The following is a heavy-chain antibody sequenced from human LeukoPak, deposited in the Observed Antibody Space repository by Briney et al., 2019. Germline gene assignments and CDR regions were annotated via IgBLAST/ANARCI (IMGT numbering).Heavy chain of an antibody. V-gene: IGHV4-59*01. Sequence: KPSETLSLTCTVSGGSISSYYWSWIRQPPGKGLEWIGYIYYSGSTNYNPSLKSRVTISVDTSKNQFSLKLSSVTAADTAVYYCARVLTGPAAFDIWGQGTMVTVSS. CDR1: GGSISSYY. J-gene: IGHJ3*02. CDR2: IYYSGST. D-gene: IGHD3-16*01. CDR3: ARVLTGPAAFDI.